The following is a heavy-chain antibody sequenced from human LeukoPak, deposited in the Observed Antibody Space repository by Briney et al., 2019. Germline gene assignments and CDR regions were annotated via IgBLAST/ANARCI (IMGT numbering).Heavy chain of an antibody. CDR1: GFTFSSYS. J-gene: IGHJ4*02. D-gene: IGHD3-16*02. Sequence: GGSLRLSCAASGFTFSSYSMNWVRQAPGKGLEWVSYISAGSSTIYYSDSVKGRFTISRDNAKNSLYLQMNSLRAEDTAVYYCAKDGDYVWGSYRYWYFDYWGQGTLVTVSS. V-gene: IGHV3-48*01. CDR2: ISAGSSTI. CDR3: AKDGDYVWGSYRYWYFDY.